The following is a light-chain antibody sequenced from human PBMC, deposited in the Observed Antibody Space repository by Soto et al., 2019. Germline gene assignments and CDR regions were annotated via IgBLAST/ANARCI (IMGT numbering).Light chain of an antibody. V-gene: IGLV3-1*01. J-gene: IGLJ1*01. CDR1: KLGDKY. CDR3: QAWDSSTYV. Sequence: SYELTQPSSVSVSPGQTASITCSGEKLGDKYACWYQQKPGQSPVLVIYQDNKRPSGIPERFSGSNSGNTATLTISGTQTMDEADYYCQAWDSSTYVFGIGTKVTVL. CDR2: QDN.